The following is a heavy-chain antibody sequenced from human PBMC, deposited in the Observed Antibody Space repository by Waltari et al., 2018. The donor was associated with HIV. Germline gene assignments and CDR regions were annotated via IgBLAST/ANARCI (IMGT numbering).Heavy chain of an antibody. CDR2: IKQDGSEK. Sequence: EVQLVESGGGLVQPGGSLRLSCAASGFTFSSYWMSWVRQAPGKGLEWVANIKQDGSEKYYVDSVKGRFTISRDNAKNSLYLQMNSLRAEDTAVYYLARAGGERYYGSGGGNWFDPWGQGTLVTVSS. CDR3: ARAGGERYYGSGGGNWFDP. J-gene: IGHJ5*02. V-gene: IGHV3-7*01. CDR1: GFTFSSYW. D-gene: IGHD3-10*01.